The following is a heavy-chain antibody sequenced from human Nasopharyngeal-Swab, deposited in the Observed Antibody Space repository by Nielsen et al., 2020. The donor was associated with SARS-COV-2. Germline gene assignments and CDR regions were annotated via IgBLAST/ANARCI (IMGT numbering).Heavy chain of an antibody. CDR3: ARNPGVVLEYGWFDP. D-gene: IGHD3-3*01. J-gene: IGHJ5*02. V-gene: IGHV1-69*13. Sequence: SVKVSCKASGGTFSSYTISWVRQAPGQGLEWMGGIIPIFGTANYAQKFQGRVTITADESTSTAYMELSSLRSEDTAVYYCARNPGVVLEYGWFDPWGQGTLVTVSS. CDR2: IIPIFGTA. CDR1: GGTFSSYT.